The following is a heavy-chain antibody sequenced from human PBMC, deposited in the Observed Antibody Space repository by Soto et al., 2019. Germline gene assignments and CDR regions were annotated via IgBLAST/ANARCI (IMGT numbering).Heavy chain of an antibody. V-gene: IGHV1-69*12. CDR2: SSLSLGQ. D-gene: IGHD2-2*01. CDR3: ARHVPAAGYYYGMDV. J-gene: IGHJ6*02. CDR1: GGTFSSYA. Sequence: QVQLVQSGAEVKKPGSSVKVSCKASGGTFSSYAISWVRQAPGQGLEWMEGSSLSLGQQTKDKRSRGGGGIIPILGTANYAQKFQGRVTITADESTSTAYMELSSLRSEDTAVYYCARHVPAAGYYYGMDVWGQGTTVTVSS.